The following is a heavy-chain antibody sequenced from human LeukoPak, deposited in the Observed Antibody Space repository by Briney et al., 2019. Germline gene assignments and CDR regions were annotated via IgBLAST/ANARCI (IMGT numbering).Heavy chain of an antibody. V-gene: IGHV4-59*01. D-gene: IGHD2-21*01. Sequence: SETLSLTCTVSGGSISSYYWSWIRQPPGKGLEWIGYIYYSGSTNYNPSLKSRVTISVDTSKNQFSLKLSSVTAADTAVYYCARHLWDYYYGMDIWGQGTTVTVSS. J-gene: IGHJ6*02. CDR3: ARHLWDYYYGMDI. CDR2: IYYSGST. CDR1: GGSISSYY.